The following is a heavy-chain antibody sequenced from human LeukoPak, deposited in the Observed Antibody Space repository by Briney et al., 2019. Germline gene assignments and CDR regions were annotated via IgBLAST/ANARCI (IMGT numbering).Heavy chain of an antibody. J-gene: IGHJ4*02. CDR3: AKDIGERGYKDF. CDR2: ISGDGGTT. V-gene: IGHV3-43*02. Sequence: HPGGSLRLSCATSGFTFKDYGMHWVRQAPGKGLEWVSLISGDGGTTFYAYSVKGRFTISRDNNKNSLYLQMNSLRTEDTAFYYCAKDIGERGYKDFWGQGTLVTVSS. D-gene: IGHD5-18*01. CDR1: GFTFKDYG.